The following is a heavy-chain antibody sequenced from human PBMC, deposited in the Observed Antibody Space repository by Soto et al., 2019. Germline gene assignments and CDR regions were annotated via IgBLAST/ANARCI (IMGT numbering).Heavy chain of an antibody. V-gene: IGHV1-3*01. CDR1: GYTFTSYA. CDR3: AGLSSSWYVSKAYYYYGMDV. J-gene: IGHJ6*02. Sequence: ASVKGSCKASGYTFTSYAMHWVLQAPGERVEWMGWINAGNGNTKYSQKFQGRVTITRDTSASTAYMELSSLRSEDTAVYYCAGLSSSWYVSKAYYYYGMDVWGQGTTVTVSS. CDR2: INAGNGNT. D-gene: IGHD6-13*01.